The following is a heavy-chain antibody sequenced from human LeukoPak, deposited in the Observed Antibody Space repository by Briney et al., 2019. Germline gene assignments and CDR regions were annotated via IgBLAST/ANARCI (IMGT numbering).Heavy chain of an antibody. CDR1: GFSFSYYW. CDR3: ARDGQQWLVRAWYFDL. J-gene: IGHJ2*01. CDR2: INSDGSST. D-gene: IGHD6-19*01. V-gene: IGHV3-74*01. Sequence: GGSLRLSCAASGFSFSYYWMHWVRQAPGKGLVWVSRINSDGSSTSYADSVKGRFTISRDNAKNTLYLQMNSLRAEDTAVYYCARDGQQWLVRAWYFDLWGRGTLVTVSS.